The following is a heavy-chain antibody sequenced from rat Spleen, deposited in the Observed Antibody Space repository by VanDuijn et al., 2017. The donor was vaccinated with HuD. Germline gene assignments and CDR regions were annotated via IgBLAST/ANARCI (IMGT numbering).Heavy chain of an antibody. D-gene: IGHD1-12*02. CDR3: IRDHSYWGTYYPGGFAY. V-gene: IGHV2-47*01. CDR2: IWNTGGT. CDR1: GLSLSTNS. J-gene: IGHJ3*01. Sequence: QVQLKESGPGLVQPSQTLSLTCTVSGLSLSTNSVSWIRQPTGKGLEWMGVIWNTGGTRYNSALKSRLSISRDTSKSQVFLKMNSLQTEDTAIYFCIRDHSYWGTYYPGGFAYWGQGTLVTVSS.